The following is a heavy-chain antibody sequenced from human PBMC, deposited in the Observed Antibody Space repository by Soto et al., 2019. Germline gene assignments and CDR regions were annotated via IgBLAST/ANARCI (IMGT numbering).Heavy chain of an antibody. Sequence: SETLSLTCTVSGGSISSYYWSWIRQPPGKGLEWIGYIYYSGSTNYNPSLKSRVTISVDTSKNQFSLKLSSVTAADTAVYYCARFLAVAGSLWGENAFDIWGQGTMVTVSS. J-gene: IGHJ3*02. CDR1: GGSISSYY. CDR3: ARFLAVAGSLWGENAFDI. CDR2: IYYSGST. D-gene: IGHD6-19*01. V-gene: IGHV4-59*01.